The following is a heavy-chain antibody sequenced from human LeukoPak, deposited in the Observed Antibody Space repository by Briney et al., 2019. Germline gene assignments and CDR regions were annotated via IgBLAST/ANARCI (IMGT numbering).Heavy chain of an antibody. V-gene: IGHV3-30*02. D-gene: IGHD2-21*01. CDR2: IRYDGSNT. CDR1: GFTFSNYG. CDR3: AGAYCGGDCYSWAFDI. Sequence: GGSLRLSCAASGFTFSNYGMHWVRQAPGKGLEWVAFIRYDGSNTYYADSVKGRFTISRDNSKNTLYLQMNSLRAEDTAVYYCAGAYCGGDCYSWAFDIWGQGTMVTVSS. J-gene: IGHJ3*02.